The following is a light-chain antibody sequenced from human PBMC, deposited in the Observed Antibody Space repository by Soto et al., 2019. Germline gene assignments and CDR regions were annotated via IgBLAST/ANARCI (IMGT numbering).Light chain of an antibody. CDR2: EVS. J-gene: IGLJ1*01. CDR3: SSYTSSSTYV. CDR1: SSDVGSYNR. V-gene: IGLV2-18*02. Sequence: QSALTQPPSVSGSPGQSVTISCTGTSSDVGSYNRVSWYQQSPGTAPKLMIYEVSNRPSGVPDRFSGSKSGNTASLTISGLHAEDEADYYCSSYTSSSTYVFGTGTKVTVL.